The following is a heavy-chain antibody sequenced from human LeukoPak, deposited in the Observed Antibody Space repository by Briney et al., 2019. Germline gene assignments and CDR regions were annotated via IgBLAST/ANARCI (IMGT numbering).Heavy chain of an antibody. CDR1: GYTFTSYG. V-gene: IGHV1-18*01. CDR3: ARGSRIQLPADAFYI. D-gene: IGHD5-18*01. J-gene: IGHJ3*02. Sequence: ASVKVSCKASGYTFTSYGISWVRQAPGQGLEWMGWIRAYNGKTNYAQKLQGRVTMTTDTSTSTAYMELRSLRSDDTTVYYCARGSRIQLPADAFYIWGQGTMVTVSS. CDR2: IRAYNGKT.